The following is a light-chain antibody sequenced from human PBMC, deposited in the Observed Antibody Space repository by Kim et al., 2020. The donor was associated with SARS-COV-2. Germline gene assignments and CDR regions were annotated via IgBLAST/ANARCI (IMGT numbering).Light chain of an antibody. V-gene: IGKV4-1*01. CDR1: QSVLYSSNNKNY. CDR2: WAS. Sequence: DIVMTQSPDSLTVSLGEGATINCKSSQSVLYSSNNKNYLAWYQQKPGQPPKLLIYWASTRESGVPDRFSGSGYGTDFPLPISSLQAEDVAIYYCPQYYTIPPNFGQETQLE. CDR3: PQYYTIPPN. J-gene: IGKJ2*01.